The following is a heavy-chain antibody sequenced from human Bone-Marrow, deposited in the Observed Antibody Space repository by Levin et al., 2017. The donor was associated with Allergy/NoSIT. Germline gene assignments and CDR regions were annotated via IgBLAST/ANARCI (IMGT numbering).Heavy chain of an antibody. CDR2: ISSTSGTI. CDR1: GFTFSIYS. CDR3: ARGLWVQLWSYNWFDP. V-gene: IGHV3-48*02. Sequence: GGSLRLSCAASGFTFSIYSMNWVRQAPGKGLEWVSYISSTSGTIYYADSVKGRFTISRDNDKKSLYLQMNSLRDEDTAVYYCARGLWVQLWSYNWFDPWGQGTLVTVSS. D-gene: IGHD5-18*01. J-gene: IGHJ5*02.